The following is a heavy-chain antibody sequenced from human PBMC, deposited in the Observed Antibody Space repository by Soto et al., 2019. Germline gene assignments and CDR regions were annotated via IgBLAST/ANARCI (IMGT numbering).Heavy chain of an antibody. Sequence: PGGSLRLSCAASGFTFSSYSMNWVRQAPGKGLEWVSSISSSSSYIYYADSVKGRFTISRDNAKNSLYLQMNSLRAEDTAVCYSARALGCTNGVCYKYGMDVWGQGTTVTVSS. CDR2: ISSSSSYI. J-gene: IGHJ6*02. V-gene: IGHV3-21*01. D-gene: IGHD2-8*01. CDR3: ARALGCTNGVCYKYGMDV. CDR1: GFTFSSYS.